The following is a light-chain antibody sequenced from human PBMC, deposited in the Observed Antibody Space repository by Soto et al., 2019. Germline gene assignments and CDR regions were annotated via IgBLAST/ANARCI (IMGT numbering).Light chain of an antibody. CDR3: QSYYNNNLWV. CDR2: EDN. J-gene: IGLJ3*02. Sequence: NFMLTQPHSVSESPGKTITISCTRSSGSIASNYVQWYQQRPGSSPTTVIYEDNQRPSGVPDRFSGSFDRSSNAASLTISGLKTEDEADYYCQSYYNNNLWVFGGGTKLTVL. V-gene: IGLV6-57*01. CDR1: SGSIASNY.